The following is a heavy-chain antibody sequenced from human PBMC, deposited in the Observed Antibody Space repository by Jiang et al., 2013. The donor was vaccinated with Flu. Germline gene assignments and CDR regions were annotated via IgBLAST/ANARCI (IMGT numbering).Heavy chain of an antibody. CDR2: IDWDDDK. D-gene: IGHD2-15*01. J-gene: IGHJ5*02. V-gene: IGHV2-70*01. Sequence: KPTQTLTLTCTFSGFSLSTSGMCVSWIRQPPGKALEWLALIDWDDDKYYSTSLKTRLTISKDTSKNQVVLTMTNMDPVDTATYYCARISVVAASEGFDPWGQGTLVTVSS. CDR3: ARISVVAASEGFDP. CDR1: GFSLSTSGMC.